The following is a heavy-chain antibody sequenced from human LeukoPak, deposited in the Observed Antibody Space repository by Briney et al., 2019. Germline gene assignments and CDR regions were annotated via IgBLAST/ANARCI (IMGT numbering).Heavy chain of an antibody. D-gene: IGHD3-16*01. J-gene: IGHJ6*03. V-gene: IGHV4-59*01. CDR1: GGSISSYY. Sequence: PSETLSLTCTVSGGSISSYYWSWIRQPPGKGLEWIGYIYYSGSTNYNPSLKSRVTISVDTSKNQFSLKLSSVTAADTAVYYCARVAGGERYYYYYMDVWGKGTTVTVSS. CDR2: IYYSGST. CDR3: ARVAGGERYYYYYMDV.